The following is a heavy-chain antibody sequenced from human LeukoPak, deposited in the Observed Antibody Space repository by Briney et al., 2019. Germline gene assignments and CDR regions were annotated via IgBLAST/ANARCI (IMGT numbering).Heavy chain of an antibody. CDR3: ARDKYDFWSGLTRDY. D-gene: IGHD3-3*01. CDR2: GYSGGST. CDR1: GFTVSSNY. J-gene: IGHJ4*02. V-gene: IGHV3-53*01. Sequence: GGSLRLSCAASGFTVSSNYMSWVRQAPGKGLEWVSVGYSGGSTYYADSVKGRFTISRDNSKNTLYLQMNSLRAEDTAVYYCARDKYDFWSGLTRDYWGQGTLVTVSS.